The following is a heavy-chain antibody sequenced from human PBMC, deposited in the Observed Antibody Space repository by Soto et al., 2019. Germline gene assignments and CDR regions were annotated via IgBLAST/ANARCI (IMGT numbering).Heavy chain of an antibody. CDR1: GGSISSYY. Sequence: SETLSLTCTVSGGSISSYYWSWIRQPPGKGLEWIGYIYYSGSTNYNPSLKSRVTISVDTSKNQFSLKLSSVTAADTAVYYCARGHHYYDSSGYYLFDYWGQGTLVTVSS. J-gene: IGHJ4*02. D-gene: IGHD3-22*01. CDR3: ARGHHYYDSSGYYLFDY. V-gene: IGHV4-59*01. CDR2: IYYSGST.